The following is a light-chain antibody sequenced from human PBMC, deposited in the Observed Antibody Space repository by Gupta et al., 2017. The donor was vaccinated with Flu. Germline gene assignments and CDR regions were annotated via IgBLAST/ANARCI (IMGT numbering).Light chain of an antibody. CDR3: QQYYSSPYS. CDR2: WAS. V-gene: IGKV4-1*01. CDR1: QSVLYSSNNKNY. Sequence: DIVMTQSPDSLAVSLGERATINCKSSQSVLYSSNNKNYLAWYQQKPGQPTKLLIYWASTRDSGVPDRFSGSGSGTDFTLTISSLQAEDVAVYYCQQYYSSPYSFGQGTKLEIK. J-gene: IGKJ2*03.